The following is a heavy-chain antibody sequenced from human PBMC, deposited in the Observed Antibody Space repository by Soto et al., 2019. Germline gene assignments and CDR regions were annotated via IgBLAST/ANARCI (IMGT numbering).Heavy chain of an antibody. CDR2: INVGTGNT. CDR3: ARGAGYCDGDCWNAYYYAMDV. V-gene: IGHV1-3*01. J-gene: IGHJ6*02. Sequence: QVQLVQSGAEVKEPGAPVKVSCKASGYIFTNYAMHWVRQAPGQSLEWMGWINVGTGNTKYSQSFQGRLTVTRDTSATTTYMELSSLRSEDTAVYYCARGAGYCDGDCWNAYYYAMDVWGQGTTVTVSS. CDR1: GYIFTNYA. D-gene: IGHD2-21*02.